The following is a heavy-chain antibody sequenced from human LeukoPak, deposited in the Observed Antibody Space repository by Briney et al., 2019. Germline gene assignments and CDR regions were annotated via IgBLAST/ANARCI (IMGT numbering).Heavy chain of an antibody. V-gene: IGHV4-34*01. CDR2: INHSGST. CDR3: ARRGAPDCSGGSCYKVDY. J-gene: IGHJ4*02. CDR1: GESFSGYY. Sequence: SETLSLTCAVYGESFSGYYWSWIRQPPGKGLEWIGEINHSGSTNYNPSLKSRVTISVDTSKNQFSLKLSSVTAADTAVYYCARRGAPDCSGGSCYKVDYWGQGTLVTVSS. D-gene: IGHD2-15*01.